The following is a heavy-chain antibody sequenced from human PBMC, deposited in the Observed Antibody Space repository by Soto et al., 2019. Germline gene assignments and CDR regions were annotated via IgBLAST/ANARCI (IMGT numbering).Heavy chain of an antibody. CDR3: ARCSGGSLTSAHPRX. V-gene: IGHV1-18*01. J-gene: IGHJ4*02. D-gene: IGHD2-15*01. CDR2: ISAYNGNT. CDR1: GYPFISYG. Sequence: ASGKCSSNAPGYPFISYGISWVRQAPGQGLEWMGSISAYNGNTHYAHKVQGRVTMTTDTSTSTAYMELRRLRSDDTALYYCARCSGGSLTSAHPRXWGQGT.